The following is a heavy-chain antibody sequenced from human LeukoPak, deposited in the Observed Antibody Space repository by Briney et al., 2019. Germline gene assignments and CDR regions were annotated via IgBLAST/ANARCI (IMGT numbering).Heavy chain of an antibody. J-gene: IGHJ5*02. CDR1: GFTFGDYA. CDR2: IRRKAYGGTT. Sequence: GSLRLSCTASGFTFGDYAMSWVRQAPGKGPEGVGFIRRKAYGGTTEYAASVKGRFSISRDDSKSIAYLQMNSLKTEDTAVYYCTRDSSEYYDRSGYPNWFDPWGQGTLVTVSS. CDR3: TRDSSEYYDRSGYPNWFDP. D-gene: IGHD3-22*01. V-gene: IGHV3-49*04.